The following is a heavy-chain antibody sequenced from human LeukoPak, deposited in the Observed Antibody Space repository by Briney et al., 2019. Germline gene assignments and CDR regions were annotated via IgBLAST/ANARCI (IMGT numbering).Heavy chain of an antibody. D-gene: IGHD3/OR15-3a*01. V-gene: IGHV3-23*01. J-gene: IGHJ5*02. CDR3: AKGTGYYILSRYNWFDP. CDR2: ISGSGGST. Sequence: PGGSLRLSCAASGFTFSSYAMSWVRQAPGKGLEWVSAISGSGGSTYYADSVKGRLTISRDNSKNTLYLQMNSLRAEDTAVYYCAKGTGYYILSRYNWFDPWGQGTLVTVSS. CDR1: GFTFSSYA.